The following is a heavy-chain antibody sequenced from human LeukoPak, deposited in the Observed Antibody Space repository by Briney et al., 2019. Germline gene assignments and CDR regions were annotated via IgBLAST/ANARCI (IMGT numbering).Heavy chain of an antibody. CDR2: ISGSGGST. D-gene: IGHD3-22*01. V-gene: IGHV3-23*01. CDR1: GFTFSTYS. J-gene: IGHJ4*02. CDR3: AKDPGSYYYDSSGYYLRVDY. Sequence: GGSLRLSCAASGFTFSTYSMNWVRQAPGKGLEWVSAISGSGGSTYYADSVKGRFTISRDNSKNTLYLQMNSLRAEDTAVYYCAKDPGSYYYDSSGYYLRVDYWGQGTLVTVSS.